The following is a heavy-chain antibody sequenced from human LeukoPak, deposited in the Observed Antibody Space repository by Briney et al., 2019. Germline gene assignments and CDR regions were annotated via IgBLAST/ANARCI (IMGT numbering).Heavy chain of an antibody. Sequence: ASVKVSCKASGYTFTSYDINWVRQATGQGLEWMGWMNPNSGNTGYAQKFQGRVTITRNTSISTAYMELSSLRSEDTAVYYCARGYCSSTSCYTELFDPWGQGTLVTVSS. D-gene: IGHD2-2*02. CDR1: GYTFTSYD. CDR2: MNPNSGNT. CDR3: ARGYCSSTSCYTELFDP. V-gene: IGHV1-8*03. J-gene: IGHJ5*02.